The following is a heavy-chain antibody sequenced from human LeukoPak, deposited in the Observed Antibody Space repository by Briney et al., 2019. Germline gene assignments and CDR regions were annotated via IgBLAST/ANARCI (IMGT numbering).Heavy chain of an antibody. J-gene: IGHJ3*01. CDR3: ARERRLLRGDAFDV. CDR2: IYYSGST. D-gene: IGHD4-23*01. Sequence: SETLSLTCTVSGGSISSYYWSWIRQPPGKGLEWIGYIYYSGSTNYNPSLQSRVTMSVDTSKNQFSLKVSSVTAADTAVYYCARERRLLRGDAFDVWGQGTRVTVSS. V-gene: IGHV4-59*12. CDR1: GGSISSYY.